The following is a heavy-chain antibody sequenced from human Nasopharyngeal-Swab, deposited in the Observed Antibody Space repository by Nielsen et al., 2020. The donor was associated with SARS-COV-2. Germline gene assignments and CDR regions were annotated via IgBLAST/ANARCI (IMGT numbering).Heavy chain of an antibody. Sequence: SETLSLTCTVSGGSISSYYWTWIRQSPGKGLEWIGYTYYSGSTDYNPSLKGRVTISVDTSRNHFSLKLRSVTGADTAVYYCACHRTASFYYWGQGTLVTVSS. D-gene: IGHD1-1*01. J-gene: IGHJ4*02. CDR1: GGSISSYY. V-gene: IGHV4-59*08. CDR3: ACHRTASFYY. CDR2: TYYSGST.